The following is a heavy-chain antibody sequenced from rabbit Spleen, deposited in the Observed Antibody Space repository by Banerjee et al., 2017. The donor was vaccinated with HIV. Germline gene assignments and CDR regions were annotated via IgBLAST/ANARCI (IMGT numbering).Heavy chain of an antibody. J-gene: IGHJ4*01. CDR3: ARLAIHAGASYSGSFNL. Sequence: QERLGESGGGLVKTGASLKITCKAYGLSFSNKSVMRWVRKAPGKGLDWSACINAITGKAVYSNWAKVRSTFSKTSSTTVTLQMTILTGADTATYFCARLAIHAGASYSGSFNLWGPGTLVTVS. CDR2: INAITGKA. D-gene: IGHD4-2*01. CDR1: GLSFSNKSV. V-gene: IGHV1S45*01.